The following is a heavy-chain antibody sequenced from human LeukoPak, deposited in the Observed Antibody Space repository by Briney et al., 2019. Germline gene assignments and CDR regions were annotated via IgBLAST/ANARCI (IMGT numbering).Heavy chain of an antibody. Sequence: ASVKVSCKVSGYTLTELSMHWVRQAPGKGLEWMGGFDPEDGETIYAQKFQGRVTMTEDTSTDTAYMELSSLRSEDTAVHYCATANYDSSGYYYGPADYWGQGTLVTVSS. V-gene: IGHV1-24*01. D-gene: IGHD3-22*01. CDR2: FDPEDGET. J-gene: IGHJ4*02. CDR1: GYTLTELS. CDR3: ATANYDSSGYYYGPADY.